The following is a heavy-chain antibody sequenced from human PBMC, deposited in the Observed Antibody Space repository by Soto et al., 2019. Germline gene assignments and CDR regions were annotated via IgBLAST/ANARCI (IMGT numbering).Heavy chain of an antibody. CDR2: MYYSGRT. D-gene: IGHD5-12*01. J-gene: IGHJ6*02. CDR3: ARLHRGYSGYFYYYVMDV. Sequence: SETLSLTCTVSGGSISSNNYYWGWIRQPPGKGLEWIGSMYYSGRTYYNPSLKSRVTVSVDTSRDQFSLKLRSVTAADTAVYYCARLHRGYSGYFYYYVMDVWGQGTTVT. CDR1: GGSISSNNYY. V-gene: IGHV4-39*01.